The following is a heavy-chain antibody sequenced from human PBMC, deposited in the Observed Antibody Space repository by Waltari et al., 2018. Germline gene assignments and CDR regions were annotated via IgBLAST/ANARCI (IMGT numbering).Heavy chain of an antibody. D-gene: IGHD3-3*01. CDR3: ARDHYDFWSGQYYYYYYGMDV. J-gene: IGHJ6*02. V-gene: IGHV3-33*01. CDR2: LWYDGSNK. CDR1: GFTFSIYA. Sequence: QVQLVESGGGVVRPGRSLRLSCAASGFTFSIYAIPWVRQAPVMGLEGVAVLWYDGSNKYYADSVKGRFTISRDNSKNTLYLQMNSLRAEDTAVYYCARDHYDFWSGQYYYYYYGMDVWGQGTTVTVSS.